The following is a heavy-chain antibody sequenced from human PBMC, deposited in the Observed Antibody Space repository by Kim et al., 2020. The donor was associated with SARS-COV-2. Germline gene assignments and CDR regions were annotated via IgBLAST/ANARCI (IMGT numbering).Heavy chain of an antibody. CDR3: AKDLVISSFRGFRI. J-gene: IGHJ3*02. D-gene: IGHD6-6*01. CDR1: GFTFGDFS. CDR2: LSGNSGVI. V-gene: IGHV3-9*01. Sequence: GGSLRLSCAASGFTFGDFSIHWVRQVPGKGLEWVSGLSGNSGVIGYADSVKGRFTISRHNAENSLYLQMNSLRAEDTAFYYCAKDLVISSFRGFRIWGPG.